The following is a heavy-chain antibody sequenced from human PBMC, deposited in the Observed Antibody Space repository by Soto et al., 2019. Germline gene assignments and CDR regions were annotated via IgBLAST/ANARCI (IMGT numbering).Heavy chain of an antibody. D-gene: IGHD4-17*01. CDR1: GFTFSTYA. V-gene: IGHV3-23*01. CDR2: IGGGTGAT. J-gene: IGHJ4*02. Sequence: GGSLRLSCAASGFTFSTYAMSWVRQAPGEGLEWVSGIGGGTGATYNADSVKGRFIISRDNSKNTLYLQMNNLSVEDTAVYYCAKNAMSTVTRRGQYFDSWGQVTLVTVSS. CDR3: AKNAMSTVTRRGQYFDS.